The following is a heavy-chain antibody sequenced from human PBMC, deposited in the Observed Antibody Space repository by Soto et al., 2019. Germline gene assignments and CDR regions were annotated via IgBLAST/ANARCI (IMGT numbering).Heavy chain of an antibody. CDR1: GGSLTSYP. J-gene: IGHJ4*02. CDR3: ARGWGLVS. V-gene: IGHV1-69*01. CDR2: IIPIHGTT. D-gene: IGHD3-16*01. Sequence: QMEQSGAEVRKPGSSVKVSRKPSGGSLTSYPMAWVRQAPGQGFEWMGGIIPIHGTTEYAQKFQGRVTITADESTNRATLELTGLTSEDTAVYYCARGWGLVSWGQGTLVTVSS.